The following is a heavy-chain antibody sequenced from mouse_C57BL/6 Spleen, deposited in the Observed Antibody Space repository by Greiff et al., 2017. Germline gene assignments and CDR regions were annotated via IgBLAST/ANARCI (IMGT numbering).Heavy chain of an antibody. V-gene: IGHV3-6*01. CDR3: ARVEDYYGSRDY. J-gene: IGHJ2*01. Sequence: EVQLQESGPGLVKPSQSLSLTCSVTGYSITSGYYWNWIRQFPGNKLEWMGYISYDGSNNYNPSLKNPISITRDTSKNQVFLKLNSVTTEDTATYYCARVEDYYGSRDYWGQGTTLTVPS. CDR1: GYSITSGYY. D-gene: IGHD1-1*01. CDR2: ISYDGSN.